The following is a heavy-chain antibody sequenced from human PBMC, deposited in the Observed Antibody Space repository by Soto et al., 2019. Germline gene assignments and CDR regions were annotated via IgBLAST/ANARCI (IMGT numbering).Heavy chain of an antibody. D-gene: IGHD6-19*01. CDR2: LYWDDDN. J-gene: IGHJ4*02. Sequence: QITLKESGPTLVKPTQTLTLTCTFSGFSLSTRVVGVGWLSQPPGKALEGLELLYWDDDNRYSPSLRRRLTLTEDSSKTHGVMTMTHMEPEDTATDYCAHGSGWVFDYWGSGPLVTVSS. CDR1: GFSLSTRVVG. CDR3: AHGSGWVFDY. V-gene: IGHV2-5*02.